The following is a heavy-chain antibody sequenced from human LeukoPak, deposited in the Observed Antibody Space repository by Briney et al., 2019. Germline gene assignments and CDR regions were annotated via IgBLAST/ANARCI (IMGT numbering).Heavy chain of an antibody. V-gene: IGHV4-34*01. CDR1: GGSFSGYY. Sequence: SETLSLTCAVYGGSFSGYYWSWIRQPPGKGLEWIGEINHSGSTNYNPSLKSRVTISVDTSKNQFSLKLSSVTAADTAVYYCVRGPKVTFVLMVYAISNYYYYMDVWGKGTTVTVSS. CDR3: VRGPKVTFVLMVYAISNYYYYMDV. J-gene: IGHJ6*03. CDR2: INHSGST. D-gene: IGHD2-8*01.